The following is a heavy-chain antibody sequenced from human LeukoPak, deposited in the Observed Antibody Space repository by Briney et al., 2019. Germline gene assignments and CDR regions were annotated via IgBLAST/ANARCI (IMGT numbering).Heavy chain of an antibody. CDR3: ARGATGVTRWFDP. J-gene: IGHJ5*02. CDR1: GFTFSSYS. CDR2: ISSSSSYI. D-gene: IGHD1-1*01. Sequence: GGSLRLSCAASGFTFSSYSMNWVRQAPGKGLEWVSSISSSSSYIYYADSVKGRFTISRDNAKNSLYLQMNGLRAEDTAVYYCARGATGVTRWFDPWGQGTRVTVSS. V-gene: IGHV3-21*01.